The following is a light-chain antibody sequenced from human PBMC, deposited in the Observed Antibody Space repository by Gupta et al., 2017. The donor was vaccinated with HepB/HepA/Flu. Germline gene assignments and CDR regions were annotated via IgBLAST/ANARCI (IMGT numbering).Light chain of an antibody. CDR1: SSNIGSNY. CDR2: KIN. Sequence: QSVLTQPPSASGTPGQRVTISCSGSSSNIGSNYVYWYQQLPGTAPKLLIYKINQRPSGVPDRFSGSKSGTSASLAISGLRSEDEADYYCAAWDDGLSEVVFGGGTKLTVL. CDR3: AAWDDGLSEVV. J-gene: IGLJ2*01. V-gene: IGLV1-47*01.